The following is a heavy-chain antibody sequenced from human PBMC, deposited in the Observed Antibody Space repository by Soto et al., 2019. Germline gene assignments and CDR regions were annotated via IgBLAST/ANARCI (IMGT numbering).Heavy chain of an antibody. CDR1: GFTFSSYA. CDR2: ISYDGSNK. J-gene: IGHJ6*02. D-gene: IGHD2-2*01. Sequence: QVQLVESGGGVVQPGRSLRLSCAASGFTFSSYAMHWVRQAPGKGLEWVAVISYDGSNKYYADSVKGRFTISRDNSKNTLYLQMNSLRAEDTAVYYCARVREQLLFYYYYGMDVWGQGTTVTVSS. V-gene: IGHV3-30-3*01. CDR3: ARVREQLLFYYYYGMDV.